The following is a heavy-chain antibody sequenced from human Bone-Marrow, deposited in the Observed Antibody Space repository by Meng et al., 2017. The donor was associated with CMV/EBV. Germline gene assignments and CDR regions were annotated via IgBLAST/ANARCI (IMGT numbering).Heavy chain of an antibody. CDR1: GSSVSRGYY. V-gene: IGHV4-38-2*02. Sequence: SETLSLTCAVSGSSVSRGYYWAWIRQPPGKRLEWIGSIADSRNTYYTPSLQSRLTISVDTSKNQFSLRLTSVTAADTAVYYCAREVRAPYFDMWGQGTMVTVSS. J-gene: IGHJ3*02. CDR3: AREVRAPYFDM. CDR2: IADSRNT.